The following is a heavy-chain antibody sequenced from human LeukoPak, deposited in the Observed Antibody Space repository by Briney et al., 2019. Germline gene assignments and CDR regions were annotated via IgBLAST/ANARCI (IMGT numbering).Heavy chain of an antibody. CDR1: GFAFSGYW. CDR2: ITSDGSST. J-gene: IGHJ4*02. CDR3: ARDYYDSGDY. D-gene: IGHD3-10*01. Sequence: PGGSLRLSCAASGFAFSGYWMNWVRQAPGKGLVWVSRITSDGSSTFYADSVKGRFTISRDNAKNTLLLQMNSLRVEDTAVYYCARDYYDSGDYWGQGTLVTVSS. V-gene: IGHV3-74*01.